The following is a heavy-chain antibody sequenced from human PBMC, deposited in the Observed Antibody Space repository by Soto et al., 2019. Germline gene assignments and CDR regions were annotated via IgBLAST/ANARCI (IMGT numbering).Heavy chain of an antibody. CDR2: IYSGGST. D-gene: IGHD1-26*01. Sequence: PGGSLRRSCAASVFTVSSNYMSCVRHSPGKGLEWVSIIYSGGSTYYTDSVKGRFTISRDNSKNTLYLQMNSLRAEDTAVYYCASGRALLFAPNWGQATMVNVS. V-gene: IGHV3-53*01. CDR3: ASGRALLFAPN. J-gene: IGHJ3*01. CDR1: VFTVSSNY.